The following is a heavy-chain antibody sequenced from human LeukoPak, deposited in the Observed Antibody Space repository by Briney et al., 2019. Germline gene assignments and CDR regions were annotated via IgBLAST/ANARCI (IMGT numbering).Heavy chain of an antibody. CDR3: TKGTGHGDYYDY. V-gene: IGHV3-20*04. CDR2: INWNGGST. D-gene: IGHD4-17*01. CDR1: GFTFDDYG. J-gene: IGHJ4*02. Sequence: PGGSLRPSCAASGFTFDDYGMSWVRQAPGKGLEWVSGINWNGGSTGYADSVKGRFTISRHNSKNTLYLQMNSLRAEDTALYYCTKGTGHGDYYDYWGQGTLVTVSS.